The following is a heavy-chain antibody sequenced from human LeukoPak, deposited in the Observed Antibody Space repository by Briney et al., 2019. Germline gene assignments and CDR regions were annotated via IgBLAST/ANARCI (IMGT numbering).Heavy chain of an antibody. J-gene: IGHJ4*02. V-gene: IGHV4-34*01. D-gene: IGHD3-22*01. CDR1: GFTFSSYA. CDR2: INHSGST. CDR3: ARGGWDITMIVVASPFDY. Sequence: GSLRLSCAASGFTFSSYAMSWVRQPPGKGLEWIGEINHSGSTNYNPSLKSRVTISVDTSKNQFSLKLSSVTAADTAVYYCARGGWDITMIVVASPFDYWGQGTLVTVSS.